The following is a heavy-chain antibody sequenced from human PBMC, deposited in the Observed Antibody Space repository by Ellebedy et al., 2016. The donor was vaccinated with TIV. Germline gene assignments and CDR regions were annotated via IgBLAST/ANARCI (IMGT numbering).Heavy chain of an antibody. CDR1: GGSISPYY. D-gene: IGHD6-13*01. V-gene: IGHV4-59*01. Sequence: MPGGSLRLSCAVSGGSISPYYWSWIRQPPGKGLECIGYIYYSGGTNYNPSLKSRVTISVDTSKNHFSLRLTSVTAADTAVYYCARVVWQQPVSYAFDIWGQGTMVTVSS. CDR3: ARVVWQQPVSYAFDI. CDR2: IYYSGGT. J-gene: IGHJ3*02.